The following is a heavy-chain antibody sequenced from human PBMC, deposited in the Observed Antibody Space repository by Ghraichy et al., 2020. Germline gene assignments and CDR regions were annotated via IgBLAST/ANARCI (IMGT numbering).Heavy chain of an antibody. J-gene: IGHJ4*02. D-gene: IGHD2-15*01. CDR1: GGSISTYY. V-gene: IGHV4-59*01. CDR3: ARADYCSGGDCYRPFDY. Sequence: SETLSLTCTVSGGSISTYYWNWIRQPPGRELEWIGYIYYSGSTKNNPSLKSRVTISVDTSENQFSLNLSSVTAADTAVYYCARADYCSGGDCYRPFDYWGQGTLVTVSS. CDR2: IYYSGST.